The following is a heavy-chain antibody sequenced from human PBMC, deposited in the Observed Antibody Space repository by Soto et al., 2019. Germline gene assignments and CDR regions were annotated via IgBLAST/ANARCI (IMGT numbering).Heavy chain of an antibody. CDR2: INAGNGNT. V-gene: IGHV1-3*05. J-gene: IGHJ4*02. CDR3: ARGGEPIDY. CDR1: GYTFTSYA. D-gene: IGHD2-21*01. Sequence: QVQLVQSGAEEKKPGASVKVSCKASGYTFTSYAMHWVRQAPGQRLEWMGWINAGNGNTKYSQRFQGRVTITRDTSASKAYMELSSLRSVDTSVYYCARGGEPIDYWGQGTLVTVSS.